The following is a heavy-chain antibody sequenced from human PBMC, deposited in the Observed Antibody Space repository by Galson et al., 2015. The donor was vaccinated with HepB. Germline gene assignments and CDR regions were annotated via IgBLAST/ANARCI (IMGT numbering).Heavy chain of an antibody. V-gene: IGHV3-48*01. Sequence: SLRLSCAASGFTFSSYSMNWVRQAPGKGLEWVSYISSSSSTIYYADSVKGRFTISRDNAKSSLYLQMNSLRAEDTAVYYCARDLAGAVANLRYFDCWGQGTLVTVSS. CDR2: ISSSSSTI. CDR1: GFTFSSYS. CDR3: ARDLAGAVANLRYFDC. J-gene: IGHJ4*02. D-gene: IGHD6-19*01.